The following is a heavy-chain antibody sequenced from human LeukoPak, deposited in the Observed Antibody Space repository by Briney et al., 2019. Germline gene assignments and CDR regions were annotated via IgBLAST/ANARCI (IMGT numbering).Heavy chain of an antibody. CDR1: GVSLRGYY. J-gene: IGHJ2*01. CDR3: ARQTYLLHWYLDL. V-gene: IGHV4-34*01. CDR2: INHEGDS. Sequence: SETLSLTCAVYGVSLRGYYWSWIRQSPEKGLEWIGEINHEGDSIYNPSLKSRLTLSVDMSKNQFSLNLRSVTAADTAVYYCARQTYLLHWYLDLWGRGTLVTVSS.